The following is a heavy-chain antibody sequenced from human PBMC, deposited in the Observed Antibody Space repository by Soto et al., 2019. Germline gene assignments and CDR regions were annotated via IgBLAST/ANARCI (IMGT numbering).Heavy chain of an antibody. CDR2: INHSGSS. CDR1: TGSIFSNSYY. Sequence: PSETLSLTCNVSTGSIFSNSYYWGWIRQPPGKGLEWIATINHSGSSNYNPPLKSRVTMSLDTSRNQFSLSLNSVTAADTAVYYCARMAGPWYFDLWGRGTLVTVSS. V-gene: IGHV4-39*07. J-gene: IGHJ2*01. CDR3: ARMAGPWYFDL.